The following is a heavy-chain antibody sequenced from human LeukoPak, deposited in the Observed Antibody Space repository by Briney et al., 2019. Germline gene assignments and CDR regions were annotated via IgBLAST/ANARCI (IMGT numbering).Heavy chain of an antibody. CDR1: GYSITSGFY. D-gene: IGHD4-17*01. Sequence: SETLSLTCSLSGYSITSGFYWGWIRQPPGRGLEWIGSIYHSGSTYYNPSLKSRVTMSVDTSKNQFSLKLTSVTAADTAVYYCARDSGTTGEVKFDPWGQGTLVTVSS. CDR2: IYHSGST. J-gene: IGHJ5*02. V-gene: IGHV4-38-2*02. CDR3: ARDSGTTGEVKFDP.